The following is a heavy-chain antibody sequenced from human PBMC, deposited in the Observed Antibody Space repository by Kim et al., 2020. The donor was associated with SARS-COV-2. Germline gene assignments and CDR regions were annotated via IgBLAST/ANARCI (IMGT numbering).Heavy chain of an antibody. CDR2: IKQDGSEK. CDR3: AREGGDCSSTSCFGYYYYMDV. D-gene: IGHD2-2*01. CDR1: GFTFSSYW. Sequence: GGSLRLSCAASGFTFSSYWMSWVRQAPGKGLEWVANIKQDGSEKYYVDSVKGRFTISRDNAKNSLYLQMNSLRAEDTAVYYCAREGGDCSSTSCFGYYYYMDVWGKGTTVTVSS. V-gene: IGHV3-7*01. J-gene: IGHJ6*03.